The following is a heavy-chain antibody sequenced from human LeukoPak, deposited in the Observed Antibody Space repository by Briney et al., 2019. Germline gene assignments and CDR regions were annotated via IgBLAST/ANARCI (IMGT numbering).Heavy chain of an antibody. CDR2: IKEDGTEK. CDR1: GFIFNSYW. V-gene: IGHV3-7*01. D-gene: IGHD6-13*01. J-gene: IGHJ5*02. Sequence: GGSLRLSCAASGFIFNSYWMTWVRQAPGKGLEWVANIKEDGTEKFYVDSVKGRFTISRDNAKNSLYLQMNSLRAEDTAVYYCARDLSVAAGGWEVFMPGGQGTLVTVSS. CDR3: ARDLSVAAGGWEVFMP.